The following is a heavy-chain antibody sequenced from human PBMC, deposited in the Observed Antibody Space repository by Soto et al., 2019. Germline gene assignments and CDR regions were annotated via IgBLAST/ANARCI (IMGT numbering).Heavy chain of an antibody. CDR1: GSRFSNYV. V-gene: IGHV1-69*06. CDR3: AREGRGKKAGYNGLVSLGY. J-gene: IGHJ4*02. Sequence: SVKVSCKVSGSRFSNYVISWVRQAPGHGLEWLGRIIPIFNSTKYAQSFQGRVTITADKSTSTASLELSSLRSDETAVYYCAREGRGKKAGYNGLVSLGYWGQGTLVTVSS. CDR2: IIPIFNST. D-gene: IGHD2-2*02.